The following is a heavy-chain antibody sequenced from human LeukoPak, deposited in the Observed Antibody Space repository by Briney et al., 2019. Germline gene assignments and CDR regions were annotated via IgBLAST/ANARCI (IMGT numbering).Heavy chain of an antibody. V-gene: IGHV3-30*02. CDR3: AKDRGYSGSYYYFDY. CDR2: IRYDGSNK. J-gene: IGHJ4*02. CDR1: GFTFSSYG. Sequence: GGSLRLSCAASGFTFSSYGMHWVRPAPGKGLEWVAFIRYDGSNKYYADSVKGRFTISRDNSKNTLYLQMNSLRAEDTAVYYCAKDRGYSGSYYYFDYWGQGTLVTVSS. D-gene: IGHD1-26*01.